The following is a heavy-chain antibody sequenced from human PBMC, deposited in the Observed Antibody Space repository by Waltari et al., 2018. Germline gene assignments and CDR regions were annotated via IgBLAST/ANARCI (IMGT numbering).Heavy chain of an antibody. J-gene: IGHJ5*02. CDR3: ARDLVATPP. Sequence: EVQLVDSGGYLVQPGGSLSLSCAASVFSFRRSWMTWFRQTPGKGLEWVGNIQQNGSEKWYADSVKGRFTISRDNAMNLVYLQMNSLRVEDTAVYYCARDLVATPPWGQGTLVTVSS. CDR2: IQQNGSEK. V-gene: IGHV3-7*01. D-gene: IGHD2-21*02. CDR1: VFSFRRSW.